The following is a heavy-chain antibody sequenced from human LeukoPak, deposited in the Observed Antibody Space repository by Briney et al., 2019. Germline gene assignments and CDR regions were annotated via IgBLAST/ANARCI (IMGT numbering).Heavy chain of an antibody. D-gene: IGHD1-26*01. CDR2: FNWNGCST. V-gene: IGHV3-20*04. CDR1: GFTLDDYG. J-gene: IGHJ4*02. Sequence: GGSLRLSCAASGFTLDDYGMSWVRQAPGKGLEWVSGFNWNGCSTGYADSVKGRFTISRDNAKNSLYLQMNSLRAEDTALYYCARRWDSRFYFDYWGQGTLVTVSS. CDR3: ARRWDSRFYFDY.